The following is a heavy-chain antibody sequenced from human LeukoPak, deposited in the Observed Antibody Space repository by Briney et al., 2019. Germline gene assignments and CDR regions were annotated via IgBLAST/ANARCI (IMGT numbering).Heavy chain of an antibody. CDR3: ASYGGKDPPPPDY. J-gene: IGHJ4*02. V-gene: IGHV4-30-2*01. CDR1: GDSISSGGYY. Sequence: PSETLSLTCTVSGDSISSGGYYWSWIRQPPGKGLEWIGYIYHSGSTYYNPSLKSRVTISVDRSKNQFSLKLSSVTAADTAVYYCASYGGKDPPPPDYWGQGTLVTVSS. CDR2: IYHSGST. D-gene: IGHD4-23*01.